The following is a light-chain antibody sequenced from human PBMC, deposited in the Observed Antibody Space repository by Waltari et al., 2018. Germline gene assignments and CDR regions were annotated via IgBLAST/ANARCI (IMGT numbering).Light chain of an antibody. CDR3: QQHGTLPAT. CDR2: RAS. V-gene: IGKV3-20*01. CDR1: PSVGSSS. J-gene: IGKJ1*01. Sequence: EIVLTQSTGPASLSTGESFHLPCRASPSVGSSSLAWYQQKPGQAPRLVIYRASRRATGIPDRFSGSGSGTDFSLTISRLEPEDFAVYYCQQHGTLPATFGQGTKVEIK.